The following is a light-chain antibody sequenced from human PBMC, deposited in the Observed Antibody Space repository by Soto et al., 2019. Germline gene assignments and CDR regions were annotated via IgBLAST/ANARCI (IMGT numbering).Light chain of an antibody. CDR1: QSVSSN. V-gene: IGKV3-15*01. J-gene: IGKJ1*01. Sequence: EIVMTQSPATLSVSPGERATLSCRASQSVSSNLVWYQQKPGQAPRLLIYGASTRATGIPARFSGSGSGTELTLTISSLQSEDFAVYYCRQYNNWPPTFGQGTKVDIK. CDR2: GAS. CDR3: RQYNNWPPT.